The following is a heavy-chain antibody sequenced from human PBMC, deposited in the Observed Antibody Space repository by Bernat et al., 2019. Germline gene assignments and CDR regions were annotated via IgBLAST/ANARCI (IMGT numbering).Heavy chain of an antibody. V-gene: IGHV1-69*01. J-gene: IGHJ4*02. CDR3: ARAQTPGIAAAGNFDY. Sequence: QVQLVQSGAEVKKPGSSVKVSCKASGGTFSSYAISWVRQAPGQGLEWMGGIIPIFGTANYAPKSQGRVTITADESTSTAYMELSSLSSEDTAVYYCARAQTPGIAAAGNFDYWGQGTLVTVSS. CDR1: GGTFSSYA. CDR2: IIPIFGTA. D-gene: IGHD6-13*01.